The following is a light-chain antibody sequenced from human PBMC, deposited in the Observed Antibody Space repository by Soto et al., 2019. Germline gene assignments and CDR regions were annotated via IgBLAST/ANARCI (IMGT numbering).Light chain of an antibody. CDR3: SSYAGSNNLL. CDR1: SSDVGGYNY. CDR2: EVT. V-gene: IGLV2-8*01. Sequence: QPALTQPPSASGSPGQSVTISCTGTSSDVGGYNYVSWYQQHPGKAPKLMIYEVTKRPSGVPDRFSGSKSGSTASLTVSGLQADDEADYYCSSYAGSNNLLFGGGTKLTVL. J-gene: IGLJ2*01.